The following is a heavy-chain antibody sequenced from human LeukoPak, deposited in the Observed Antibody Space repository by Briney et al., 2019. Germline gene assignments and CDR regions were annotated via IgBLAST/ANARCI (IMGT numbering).Heavy chain of an antibody. D-gene: IGHD1-1*01. J-gene: IGHJ5*02. CDR3: ARLKTTSDSDWFDA. V-gene: IGHV3-30*03. Sequence: AGGSLRLSCAASGFTFSTFGMHWVRQAPGKGPEWVALISYDGSNKYYADSVKGRFTISRDNTKNTLYLQMNSLRVEDTAVYYCARLKTTSDSDWFDAWGQGTLVTVSS. CDR2: ISYDGSNK. CDR1: GFTFSTFG.